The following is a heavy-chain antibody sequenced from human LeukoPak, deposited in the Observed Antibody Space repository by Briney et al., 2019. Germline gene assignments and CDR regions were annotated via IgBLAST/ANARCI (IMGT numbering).Heavy chain of an antibody. Sequence: GESLKISCKGSGYSFTSYWIAWVRQMPGKGLGWMGIIYPGDSDTRYSPSFQGQVTISADKSISTAYLQWSSLKASATVMYYCARRLSGSYDFDYWGQGTLVTVSS. V-gene: IGHV5-51*01. CDR3: ARRLSGSYDFDY. D-gene: IGHD1-26*01. CDR2: IYPGDSDT. CDR1: GYSFTSYW. J-gene: IGHJ4*02.